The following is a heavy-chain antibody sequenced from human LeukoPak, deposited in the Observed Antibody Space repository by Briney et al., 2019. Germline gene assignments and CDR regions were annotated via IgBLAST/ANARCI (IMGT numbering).Heavy chain of an antibody. Sequence: GGSLRLSCAGSGFTFRSYAMSWVRQAPGKGLEWVSAISGSGDTTYYADSVKGRFTISRDSSKNTLYLQMSSLRAEDTAVYYCAKDGYCSGGSCYYYHFDYWGQGTLVTVSS. CDR3: AKDGYCSGGSCYYYHFDY. V-gene: IGHV3-23*01. D-gene: IGHD2-15*01. CDR1: GFTFRSYA. J-gene: IGHJ4*02. CDR2: ISGSGDTT.